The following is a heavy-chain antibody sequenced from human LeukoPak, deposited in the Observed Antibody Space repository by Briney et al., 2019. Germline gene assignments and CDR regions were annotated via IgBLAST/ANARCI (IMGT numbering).Heavy chain of an antibody. CDR2: IIPIFGIA. V-gene: IGHV1-69*04. CDR1: GGTFSSYV. CDR3: ARGGGAQYYYYMDV. J-gene: IGHJ6*03. Sequence: GSSVKVSCKASGGTFSSYVISWVRQAPGQGLEWMGRIIPIFGIANYAQKFQGRVTITADKSTSTAYMELSSLRSEDTAVYYCARGGGAQYYYYMDVWGKGTTVTVSS. D-gene: IGHD3-16*01.